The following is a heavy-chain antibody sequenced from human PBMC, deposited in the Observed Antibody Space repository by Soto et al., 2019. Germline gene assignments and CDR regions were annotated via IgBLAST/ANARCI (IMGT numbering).Heavy chain of an antibody. D-gene: IGHD6-13*01. V-gene: IGHV3-48*02. J-gene: IGHJ4*01. CDR2: IRSSTSST. CDR1: GFTFSTYN. Sequence: GGSLRLSCAASGFTFSTYNMNWVRQAPGKGLEWVSYIRSSTSSTYYANSVKGRFTISRDNAKNSLYLQMNSLRDEDTAGYYCARDGESSSWSDFDSWGQGTLVTVSS. CDR3: ARDGESSSWSDFDS.